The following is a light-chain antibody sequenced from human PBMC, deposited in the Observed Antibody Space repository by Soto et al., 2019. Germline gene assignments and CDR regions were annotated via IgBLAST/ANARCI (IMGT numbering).Light chain of an antibody. Sequence: EIVLTQSPGTLSVSPGERATLSCRASQSVSSSYLAWYQQKPGQAPRLLIYGASNRATGIPDRFRGSGSGRDFTLTISRLEPEDFAVYYCQQYGSSPRVTFGQGTRLEIK. V-gene: IGKV3-20*01. J-gene: IGKJ5*01. CDR2: GAS. CDR3: QQYGSSPRVT. CDR1: QSVSSSY.